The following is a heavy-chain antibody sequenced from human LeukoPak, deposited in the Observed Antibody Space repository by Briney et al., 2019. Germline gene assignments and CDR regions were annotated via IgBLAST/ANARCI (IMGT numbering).Heavy chain of an antibody. CDR3: AREVRWFGESDGFDY. CDR1: GYTFTSYG. J-gene: IGHJ4*02. Sequence: ASLKVSCKASGYTFTSYGITWVRQAPGQGLEWMGWINPNRGGTNYAQKFQGRVTMTRDTSISTAYMELSRLRSDDTAVYYCAREVRWFGESDGFDYWGQGTLVTVSS. CDR2: INPNRGGT. D-gene: IGHD3-10*01. V-gene: IGHV1-2*02.